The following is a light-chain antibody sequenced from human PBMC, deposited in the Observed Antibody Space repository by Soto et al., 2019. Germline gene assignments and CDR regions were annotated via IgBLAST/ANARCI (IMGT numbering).Light chain of an antibody. Sequence: QAVVTQPPSVSGAPGQRVTISCTGSTSNLGAGYDVQWYQQLPGTAPKLLIYGNNNRPSGVPDRFSGSKSGTSASLAIAGLQAEDEADYYCQSYDSSLSGDVFGTGTKVTVL. CDR3: QSYDSSLSGDV. V-gene: IGLV1-40*01. CDR1: TSNLGAGYD. CDR2: GNN. J-gene: IGLJ1*01.